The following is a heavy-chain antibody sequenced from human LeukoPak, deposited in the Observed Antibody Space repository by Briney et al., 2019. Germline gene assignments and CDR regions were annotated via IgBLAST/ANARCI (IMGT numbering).Heavy chain of an antibody. V-gene: IGHV4-34*01. CDR3: AVGITILGVAAPFDS. Sequence: SETLSLTCAVYGASYNSYYGSWILQPPGKGLEWIGDIDHRGTATYNPSLKSRLTISADASKNQFSLKLNSVTDADTAVYYCAVGITILGVAAPFDSWGHGKLVIVSS. CDR1: GASYNSYY. D-gene: IGHD3-3*01. CDR2: IDHRGTA. J-gene: IGHJ4*03.